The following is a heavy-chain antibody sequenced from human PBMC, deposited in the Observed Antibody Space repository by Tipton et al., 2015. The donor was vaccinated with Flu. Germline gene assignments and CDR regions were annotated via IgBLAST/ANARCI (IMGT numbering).Heavy chain of an antibody. Sequence: SLRLSCAASGFTFSSYGMHWVRQAPGKGLEWVAVIWYDGSNKYYADSVKGRFTISRDNSKNTLYLQMNSLRAEDTAVYDCARAEYYYGSGSYYPYYYYMDVWGKGTTVTVSS. CDR3: ARAEYYYGSGSYYPYYYYMDV. V-gene: IGHV3-33*01. J-gene: IGHJ6*03. CDR1: GFTFSSYG. D-gene: IGHD3-10*01. CDR2: IWYDGSNK.